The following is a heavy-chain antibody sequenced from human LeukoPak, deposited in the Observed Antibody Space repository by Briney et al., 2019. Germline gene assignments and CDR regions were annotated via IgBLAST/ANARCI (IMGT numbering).Heavy chain of an antibody. D-gene: IGHD4-11*01. J-gene: IGHJ4*01. V-gene: IGHV3-33*01. CDR1: GFIFSHHG. Sequence: GGSLRLSCAASGFIFSHHGMRWGRQAPGKGLEWVAVIWSDATNRFYADSVKGRFTISRDNFQNTVFLRMNSLRVKDTAIYYCARDAQRAFDYSNSLKNWGHGTLVTVSS. CDR2: IWSDATNR. CDR3: ARDAQRAFDYSNSLKN.